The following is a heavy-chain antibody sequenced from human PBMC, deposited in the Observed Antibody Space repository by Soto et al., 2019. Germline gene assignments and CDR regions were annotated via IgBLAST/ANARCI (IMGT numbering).Heavy chain of an antibody. CDR1: AASVTSVENY. Sequence: PSESLSLTCTVSAASVTSVENYWTWIRQSPGKSMDWIGYTTYSQNTHYNPTLKRQATISVATSKIQFSLKLSTVTASDTAVDYCWRPLLLRCSYCLDDWGQGTLVTVSS. J-gene: IGHJ4*03. V-gene: IGHV4-30-4*08. CDR2: TTYSQNT. CDR3: WRPLLLRCSYCLDD. D-gene: IGHD2-15*01.